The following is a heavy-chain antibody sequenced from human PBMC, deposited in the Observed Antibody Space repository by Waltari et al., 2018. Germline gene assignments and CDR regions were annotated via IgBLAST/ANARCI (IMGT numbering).Heavy chain of an antibody. V-gene: IGHV1-8*03. D-gene: IGHD2-2*01. CDR3: GRGFHCSSTSWPWGELGYYMDV. CDR1: GYTFTSYD. J-gene: IGHJ6*03. CDR2: MNPNSGNT. Sequence: QVQLVQSGAEVKKPGASVKVSCKASGYTFTSYDINWVRQATGQGLEWMGWMNPNSGNTGYAKKVQGRVNITRNTSRSTAYMELSSLRSEDTGVYYCGRGFHCSSTSWPWGELGYYMDVWGKGTTVTISS.